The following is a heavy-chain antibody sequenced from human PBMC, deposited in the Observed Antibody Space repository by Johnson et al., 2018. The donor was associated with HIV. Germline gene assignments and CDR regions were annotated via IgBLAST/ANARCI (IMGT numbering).Heavy chain of an antibody. CDR3: TTGRPSSAAFDI. Sequence: MLLVESGGGLVKPGGSLRLSCAASGFTFSNAWMSWVRQAPGKGLEWVDRIKSKTDGGTTDYAAPVKGRFTISREDSKNTLYLQMNSLKTEDSAVYYCTTGRPSSAAFDIWGQGTMVTVSS. CDR2: IKSKTDGGTT. J-gene: IGHJ3*02. CDR1: GFTFSNAW. V-gene: IGHV3-15*01.